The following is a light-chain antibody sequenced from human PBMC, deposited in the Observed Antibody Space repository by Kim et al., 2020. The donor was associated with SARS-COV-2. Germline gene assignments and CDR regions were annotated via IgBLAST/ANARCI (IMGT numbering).Light chain of an antibody. Sequence: RVTISDTGSSSNIRAGYDVHWYQQLPGTVPKLLIYGNNNRPSVVPDRFSGSKSGTSASLAITGLQTEDEADYYCQSFDTSVRSVLFGGGTKVTVL. CDR3: QSFDTSVRSVL. CDR2: GNN. CDR1: SSNIRAGYD. V-gene: IGLV1-40*01. J-gene: IGLJ3*02.